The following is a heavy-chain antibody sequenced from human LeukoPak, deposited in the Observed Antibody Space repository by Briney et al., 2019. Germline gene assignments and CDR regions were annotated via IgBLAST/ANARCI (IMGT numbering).Heavy chain of an antibody. CDR3: AKEAIPKYYYGSGSYGNWFDP. CDR2: ISGSGGST. D-gene: IGHD3-10*01. J-gene: IGHJ5*02. CDR1: GFTFSSYA. V-gene: IGHV3-23*01. Sequence: GGSLRLSCAASGFTFSSYAMSWVRQAPGKGLEWVSAISGSGGSTYYADSVKGRFTISRDNSKNTLYLQMNSLRAEDTAVYYCAKEAIPKYYYGSGSYGNWFDPWGQGTLVTVSS.